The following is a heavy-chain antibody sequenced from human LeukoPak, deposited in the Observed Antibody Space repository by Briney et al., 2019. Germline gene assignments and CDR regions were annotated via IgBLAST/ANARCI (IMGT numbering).Heavy chain of an antibody. CDR1: GFTFSSYA. CDR2: IIDSGNSI. J-gene: IGHJ4*02. V-gene: IGHV3-23*01. D-gene: IGHD1-26*01. CDR3: AKDPIFSGSYGVFDY. Sequence: GRSLRLSCAASGFTFSSYAMSWVRQAPGKGLEWVSTIIDSGNSIYYADSAEGRFTISRDNSKNTLYLQMNSLRAGGTAVYYCAKDPIFSGSYGVFDYWGLGTLVTVSS.